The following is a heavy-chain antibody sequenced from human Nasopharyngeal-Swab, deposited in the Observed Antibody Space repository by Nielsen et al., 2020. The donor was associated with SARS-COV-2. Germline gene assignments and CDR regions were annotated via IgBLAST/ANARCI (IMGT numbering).Heavy chain of an antibody. D-gene: IGHD1-26*01. V-gene: IGHV3-23*01. CDR3: ARDGPSGSYDG. CDR1: GFTFSSYA. J-gene: IGHJ4*02. Sequence: GGSLRLSCAASGFTFSSYAMSWVRQAPGKGLEWVSAISGSGGSTYYADSVKGRFTISRDNSKNTLYLQMNSLRVEDTAIYYCARDGPSGSYDGWGQGTLVTVSS. CDR2: ISGSGGST.